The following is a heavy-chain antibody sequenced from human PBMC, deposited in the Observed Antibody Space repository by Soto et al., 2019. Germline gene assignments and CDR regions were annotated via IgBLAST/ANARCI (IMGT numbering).Heavy chain of an antibody. D-gene: IGHD6-13*01. CDR3: ARDSAAGSYYYYGMDV. Sequence: ASVKVSCKASGYTFTSYGISWVRQAPGQGLEWMGWISAYNGNTNYAQKLQGRVTMTTDTSTSTAYMELGSLRSDDTAVYYCARDSAAGSYYYYGMDVWGQGTTVTVSS. V-gene: IGHV1-18*01. J-gene: IGHJ6*02. CDR2: ISAYNGNT. CDR1: GYTFTSYG.